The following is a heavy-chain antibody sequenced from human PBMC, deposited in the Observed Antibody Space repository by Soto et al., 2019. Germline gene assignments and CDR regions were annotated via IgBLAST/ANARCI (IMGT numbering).Heavy chain of an antibody. CDR3: ARLSRPNYYDTSVFFKDNWFDP. Sequence: SVKVSCKASGGTLSSYAISWVRQAPGQGLEWMGGIIPIVETPKYAQKFQGRVTITADESTNTVYMELSSLRSEDTAMYYCARLSRPNYYDTSVFFKDNWFDPWGQGTLVTVSS. CDR1: GGTLSSYA. CDR2: IIPIVETP. V-gene: IGHV1-69*13. D-gene: IGHD3-22*01. J-gene: IGHJ5*02.